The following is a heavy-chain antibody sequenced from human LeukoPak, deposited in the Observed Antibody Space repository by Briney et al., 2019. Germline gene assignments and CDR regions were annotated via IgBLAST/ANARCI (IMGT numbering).Heavy chain of an antibody. CDR2: IDSSGRTI. CDR3: ARRFGPFDI. D-gene: IGHD3-10*01. V-gene: IGHV3-48*03. CDR1: GFTLSSSQ. Sequence: GGSLRLSCAASGFTLSSSQMDGVRQAPGKGLEWISYIDSSGRTIYYADSVKGRFTISRDNAKNSLYLQMNSLRGEDTAIYYCARRFGPFDIWGQGTMVTVSS. J-gene: IGHJ3*02.